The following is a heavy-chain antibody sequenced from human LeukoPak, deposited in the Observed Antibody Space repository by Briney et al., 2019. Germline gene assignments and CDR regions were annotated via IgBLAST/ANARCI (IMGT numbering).Heavy chain of an antibody. Sequence: ASVKVSCKASGYTFTGYYMHRVRQAPGQGLEWMGWINPNSGGTNYAQKFQGWVTMTRDTSISTAYMELSRLRSDDTAVYYCARGAPSYYYYGMDVWGQGTTVTVSS. CDR3: ARGAPSYYYYGMDV. D-gene: IGHD3-16*01. V-gene: IGHV1-2*04. CDR1: GYTFTGYY. J-gene: IGHJ6*02. CDR2: INPNSGGT.